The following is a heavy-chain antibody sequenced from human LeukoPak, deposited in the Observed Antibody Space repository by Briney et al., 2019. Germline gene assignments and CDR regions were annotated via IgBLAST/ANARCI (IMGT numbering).Heavy chain of an antibody. CDR2: ISSSGSTI. J-gene: IGHJ4*02. D-gene: IGHD6-13*01. V-gene: IGHV3-48*03. CDR1: GFTFSSYE. Sequence: GGSLRLSCAASGFTFSSYEMNWVRQAPGEGLEWVSYISSSGSTIYYADSVKGRFTISRDNAKKSLYLQMSSLRAEDTAVYYCARTYSSSSTFDYWGQGTLVTVSS. CDR3: ARTYSSSSTFDY.